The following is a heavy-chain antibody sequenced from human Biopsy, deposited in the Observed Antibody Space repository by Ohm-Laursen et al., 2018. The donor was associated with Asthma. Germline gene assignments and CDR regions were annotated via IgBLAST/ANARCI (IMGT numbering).Heavy chain of an antibody. CDR3: ARQSGQGYGDRSAFDT. D-gene: IGHD4-17*01. CDR1: GFVFSQCG. Sequence: SLRLSCAASGFVFSQCGMHWVRQGPGKGLEWVALVSSDGHNKYYEDSVKGRFSISRDNSRNRLYLEINRLTVEDSAVYFCARQSGQGYGDRSAFDTWGQGTKVAVSS. CDR2: VSSDGHNK. J-gene: IGHJ3*02. V-gene: IGHV3-30*03.